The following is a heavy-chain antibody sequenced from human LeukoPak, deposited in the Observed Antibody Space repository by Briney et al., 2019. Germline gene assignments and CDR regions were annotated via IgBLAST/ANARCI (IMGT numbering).Heavy chain of an antibody. CDR2: INPGGDNT. CDR3: ARVTRIAAAKGWFDP. D-gene: IGHD6-13*01. J-gene: IGHJ5*02. Sequence: ASVKVSCKASGYTFTNYYIHWVRQAPGQGLEWMGLINPGGDNTDYAQNFQGRVTMTRDMSTSTVYMELSSLRSEDTAVYYCARVTRIAAAKGWFDPWGQGTLVTVSS. V-gene: IGHV1-46*01. CDR1: GYTFTNYY.